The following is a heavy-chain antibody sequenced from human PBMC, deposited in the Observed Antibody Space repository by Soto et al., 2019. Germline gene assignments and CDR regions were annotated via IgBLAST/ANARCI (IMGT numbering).Heavy chain of an antibody. V-gene: IGHV5-10-1*01. CDR3: ERYPLDIVVLSGNGH. CDR1: GYSCASYW. D-gene: IGHD2-2*03. CDR2: IDPSDSYT. J-gene: IGHJ4*02. Sequence: PGESLRISGKGSGYSCASYWISWVRQMPGKGLEWMGRIDPSDSYTNYSPSFQGHVTISADKSISTAYLQWSSLKASDTAMYYCERYPLDIVVLSGNGHCGQVTLVTVSS.